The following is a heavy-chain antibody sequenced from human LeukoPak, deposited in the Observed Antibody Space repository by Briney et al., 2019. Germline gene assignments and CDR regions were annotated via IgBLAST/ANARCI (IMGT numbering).Heavy chain of an antibody. CDR2: MNPNSGNT. Sequence: ASVKVSCKASGYTFTSYDINWVQQATGQGREWMGWMNPNSGNTGYAQKFQGRVTMTRNTSISTAYMELSSLRSEDTAAYYCARGRYRIQLWLFSWFDPWGQGTLVTVSS. D-gene: IGHD5-18*01. J-gene: IGHJ5*02. V-gene: IGHV1-8*01. CDR3: ARGRYRIQLWLFSWFDP. CDR1: GYTFTSYD.